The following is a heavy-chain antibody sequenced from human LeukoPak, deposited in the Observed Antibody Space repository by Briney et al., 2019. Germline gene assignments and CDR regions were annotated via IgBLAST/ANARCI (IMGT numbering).Heavy chain of an antibody. J-gene: IGHJ6*03. V-gene: IGHV4-4*07. CDR1: TDSIGNYY. Sequence: SETLSLTCTIFTDSIGNYYWSWLRQPAGKGLEWIGRIYTTGITDYNPSLKSRVTMSIDTSKNQYSLEMRFETATDTDVYDCATILIRGLTDMDVWGEGTTVTVSS. CDR3: ATILIRGLTDMDV. CDR2: IYTTGIT. D-gene: IGHD3/OR15-3a*01.